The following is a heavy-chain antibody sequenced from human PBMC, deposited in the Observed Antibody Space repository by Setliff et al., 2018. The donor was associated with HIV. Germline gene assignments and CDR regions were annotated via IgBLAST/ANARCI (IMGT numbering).Heavy chain of an antibody. J-gene: IGHJ4*02. CDR1: GYTFTSYD. Sequence: GASVKVSCKASGYTFTSYDFNWVRQATGQGLEWMGWMNPKSGNTGYAQRFQGRVTMTRDTSTTTVYMELSSLTFDDTAMYFCARARGIVAAAHYWGQGTLVTVSS. CDR2: MNPKSGNT. D-gene: IGHD2-2*01. V-gene: IGHV1-8*02. CDR3: ARARGIVAAAHY.